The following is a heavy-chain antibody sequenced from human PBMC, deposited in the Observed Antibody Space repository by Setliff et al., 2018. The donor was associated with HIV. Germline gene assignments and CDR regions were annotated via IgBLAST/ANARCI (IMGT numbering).Heavy chain of an antibody. CDR2: IYPYDSDT. J-gene: IGHJ3*02. D-gene: IGHD3-3*01. V-gene: IGHV5-51*01. Sequence: RGESLKISCKGSGYSFTTYWIGWVRQMPGKGLEWMGIIYPYDSDTRYSPSFQGQVTISADESISTAYVQWSGLKASDTAMYYCARRPYYDSWSGHQAFDIWGQGTMVTVSS. CDR1: GYSFTTYW. CDR3: ARRPYYDSWSGHQAFDI.